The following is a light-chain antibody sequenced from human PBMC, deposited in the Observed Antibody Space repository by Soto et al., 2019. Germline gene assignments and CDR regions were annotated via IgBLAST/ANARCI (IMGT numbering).Light chain of an antibody. V-gene: IGLV2-8*01. CDR3: TSYVGSNIWV. CDR1: SSDVGAYKY. J-gene: IGLJ3*02. CDR2: EVS. Sequence: QAVVTQPPSASGSPGQSVTISCTGTSSDVGAYKYVSWYQQYPGKAPKLMIYEVSKRPSGVPDRFSGSKSGNTASLTVSGLQAEDEAGYYCTSYVGSNIWVFGGGTKLTVL.